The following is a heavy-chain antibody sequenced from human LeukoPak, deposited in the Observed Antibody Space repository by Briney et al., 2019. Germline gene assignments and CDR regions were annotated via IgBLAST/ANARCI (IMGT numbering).Heavy chain of an antibody. CDR3: ARESQDYYDSSGYYAY. Sequence: PGGSLRLSCAASGFTFSSYAMSWVRQAPGKGLEWVSAISGSGGSTYYADSVKGRFTISRDNSKNTLYLQMNSLRAEDTAVYYCARESQDYYDSSGYYAYWGQGTLVTVSS. D-gene: IGHD3-22*01. V-gene: IGHV3-23*01. J-gene: IGHJ4*02. CDR2: ISGSGGST. CDR1: GFTFSSYA.